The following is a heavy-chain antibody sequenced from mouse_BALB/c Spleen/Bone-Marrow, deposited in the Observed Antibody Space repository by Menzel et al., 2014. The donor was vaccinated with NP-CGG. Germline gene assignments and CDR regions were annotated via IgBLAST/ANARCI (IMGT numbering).Heavy chain of an antibody. J-gene: IGHJ2*01. V-gene: IGHV1S130*01. CDR2: IHPNSGNT. Sequence: QVQLQQSGSVLVRPGASVKLSCKASGYTFTSSWMHWAKQRPGQCLEWIGEIHPNSGNTNYNEKFKGKATLTVDTSSSTAYVDLSSLTSEDSAVYYCARSGFDYWGQGTTLTVSS. D-gene: IGHD4-1*01. CDR3: ARSGFDY. CDR1: GYTFTSSW.